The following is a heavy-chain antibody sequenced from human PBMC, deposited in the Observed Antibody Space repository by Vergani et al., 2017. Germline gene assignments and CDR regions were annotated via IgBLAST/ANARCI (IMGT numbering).Heavy chain of an antibody. V-gene: IGHV4-61*02. D-gene: IGHD5/OR15-5a*01. J-gene: IGHJ3*02. CDR3: ARDPRSTPHAFDI. Sequence: QVQLQESGPGLVKPSQTLSLTCTVSGGSISTGSYYWTWIRQPAGKGLEWIGRIYTRGTTNYNPSLKSRVTISLDPSRNQFSLKLSSVTAADPAVYFCARDPRSTPHAFDIWGQGKRVTVS. CDR2: IYTRGTT. CDR1: GGSISTGSYY.